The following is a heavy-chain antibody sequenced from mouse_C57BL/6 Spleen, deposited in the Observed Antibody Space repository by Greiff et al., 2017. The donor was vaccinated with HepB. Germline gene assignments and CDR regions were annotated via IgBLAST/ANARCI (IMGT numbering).Heavy chain of an antibody. V-gene: IGHV5-17*01. CDR3: ARPRTIYDGAWVAY. D-gene: IGHD1-2*01. J-gene: IGHJ3*01. CDR2: ISSGSSTI. Sequence: EVQVVESGGGLVKPGGSLKLSCAASGFTFSDYGMHWVRQAPEKGLEWVAYISSGSSTIYYADTVKGRFTISRDNAKNTLFLQMTSLRSEDTAMYYCARPRTIYDGAWVAYWGQGTLVTVSA. CDR1: GFTFSDYG.